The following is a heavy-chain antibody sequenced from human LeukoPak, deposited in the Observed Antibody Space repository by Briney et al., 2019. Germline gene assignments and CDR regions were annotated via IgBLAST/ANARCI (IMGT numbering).Heavy chain of an antibody. CDR2: IYYSGST. Sequence: SETLSLTCTVSGGSISSSSYYWGWIRQPPGKGLEWIGSIYYSGSTYYNPSLKSRVTTSVDTSKNQFSLKLSSVTAADTAVYYCASDMVRGVIMDWYFDLWGRGTLVTVSS. V-gene: IGHV4-39*01. CDR3: ASDMVRGVIMDWYFDL. J-gene: IGHJ2*01. CDR1: GGSISSSSYY. D-gene: IGHD3-10*01.